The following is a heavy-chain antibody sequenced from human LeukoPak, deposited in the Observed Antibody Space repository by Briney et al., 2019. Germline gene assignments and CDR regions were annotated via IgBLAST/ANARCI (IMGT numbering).Heavy chain of an antibody. D-gene: IGHD3-9*01. CDR1: GFIFTKHG. CDR3: ARANEDFDWLSQRNAFDI. Sequence: ASVKVSCKASGFIFTKHGISWVRQAPGQGLEWVGWISGYNGDTNYARKLQGRVTMTTDTSTSTAYMELRSLRSDDTAVYYCARANEDFDWLSQRNAFDIWGQGTMVTVSS. J-gene: IGHJ3*02. CDR2: ISGYNGDT. V-gene: IGHV1-18*01.